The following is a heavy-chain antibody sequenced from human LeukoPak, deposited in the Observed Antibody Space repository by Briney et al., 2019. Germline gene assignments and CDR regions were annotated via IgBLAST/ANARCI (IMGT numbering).Heavy chain of an antibody. CDR3: ASGIRGGYYYYYAMDV. D-gene: IGHD3-16*01. Sequence: GGCLRRSSVTSRFTASSHYLSLLRRPPGKGLEWVSYIYSGGSTYYADYVKGRFTISRDNSKNTLYLQMNSLRAEDKAVYYCASGIRGGYYYYYAMDVWGQGTTVTVSS. J-gene: IGHJ6*02. CDR1: RFTASSHY. V-gene: IGHV3-53*01. CDR2: IYSGGST.